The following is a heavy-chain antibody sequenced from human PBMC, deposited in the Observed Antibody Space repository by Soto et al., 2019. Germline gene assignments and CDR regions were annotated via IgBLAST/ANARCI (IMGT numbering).Heavy chain of an antibody. J-gene: IGHJ4*02. Sequence: QVQLVESGGGVVQPGRSLRLSCAASGFTFSSYAMHWVRQAPGKGLEWVAVISYDGSNKYYADSVKSRFTISRDNSKNTRYLQMNSLRAEDTAVYYCASGMTTRTWGYWGQGTLVTVSS. CDR2: ISYDGSNK. V-gene: IGHV3-30-3*01. CDR1: GFTFSSYA. D-gene: IGHD4-17*01. CDR3: ASGMTTRTWGY.